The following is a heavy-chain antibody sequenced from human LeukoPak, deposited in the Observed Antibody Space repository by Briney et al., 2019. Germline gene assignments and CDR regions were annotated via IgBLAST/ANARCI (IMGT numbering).Heavy chain of an antibody. CDR2: IYTSGST. Sequence: SETLSLTCTVSGGSISSYYWSWIRQPAGKGLEWIGRIYTSGSTNYNPSLKSRVTISVDTSKNQFSLKLSSVTAADTAVYYCARSKWESGWSGYYDYWGQGTLVTVSS. CDR3: ARSKWESGWSGYYDY. V-gene: IGHV4-4*07. CDR1: GGSISSYY. D-gene: IGHD3-3*01. J-gene: IGHJ4*02.